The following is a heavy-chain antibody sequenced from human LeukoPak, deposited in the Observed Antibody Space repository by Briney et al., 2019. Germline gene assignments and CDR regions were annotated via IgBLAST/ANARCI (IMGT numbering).Heavy chain of an antibody. CDR1: GGSISSGGYY. Sequence: SETLPLTCAVSGGSISSGGYYWSWIRQPPGKGLEWIGEINHSGSTNYNPSLKSRVTISVDTSKNQFSLKLSSVTAADTAVYYCARTTTRVHDYWGQGTLVTVSS. CDR3: ARTTTRVHDY. CDR2: INHSGST. V-gene: IGHV4-34*01. J-gene: IGHJ4*02. D-gene: IGHD1-1*01.